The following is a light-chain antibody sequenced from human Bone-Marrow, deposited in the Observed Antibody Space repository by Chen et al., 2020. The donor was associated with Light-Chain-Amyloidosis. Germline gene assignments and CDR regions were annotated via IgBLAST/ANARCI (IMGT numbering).Light chain of an antibody. V-gene: IGKV3-11*01. CDR2: EAS. J-gene: IGKJ4*01. CDR3: LQRSDRPPLT. CDR1: QSVARY. Sequence: EIVLTQSPATLSLSPGERAPLSCRASQSVARYLAWYQQKPGQAPRLLIYEASNRATGIPARFSGSGSGTDFTLTISSLEPEDFAVYYWLQRSDRPPLTFGGGTKVEIK.